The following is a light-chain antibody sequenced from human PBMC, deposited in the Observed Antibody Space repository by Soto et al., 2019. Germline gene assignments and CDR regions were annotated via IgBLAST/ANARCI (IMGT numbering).Light chain of an antibody. Sequence: DIQMTQSPSTLSASVGDRVTITCRASQSISSWLAWYQQKPGKAPMLLIYDASSLESGVPSRFSGSGSGTEFTLTISSLQPDDFATYNCQQYNSYPMYTFGQGTKLEIK. CDR2: DAS. CDR3: QQYNSYPMYT. J-gene: IGKJ2*01. V-gene: IGKV1-5*01. CDR1: QSISSW.